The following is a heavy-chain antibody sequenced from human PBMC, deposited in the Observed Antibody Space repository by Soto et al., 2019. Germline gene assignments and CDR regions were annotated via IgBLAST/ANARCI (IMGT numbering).Heavy chain of an antibody. CDR1: GYSFTGYY. V-gene: IGHV1-2*02. CDR3: ARKNGDSAMATDLDL. D-gene: IGHD5-18*01. Sequence: XSVKVSCKASGYSFTGYYMHWVRQAPGQGLEWMGWINPNSGDTHFAQNFQGRVTMTSDTSITTAYMELSGLKSDDTAFYYCARKNGDSAMATDLDLWGQGTLVTVSS. J-gene: IGHJ4*02. CDR2: INPNSGDT.